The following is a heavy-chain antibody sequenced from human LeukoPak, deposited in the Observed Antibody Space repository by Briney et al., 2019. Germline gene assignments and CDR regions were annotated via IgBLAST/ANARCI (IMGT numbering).Heavy chain of an antibody. V-gene: IGHV3-23*01. CDR3: AKGGPFSTSSQKYFDP. Sequence: GGSLRLSCAASGFTFSTYWMTWVRQAPGKGLEWVSSISGSGGEIHYADSVKGRFTISRDNSKNTVYLQMNSLRDEDTAVFYCAKGGPFSTSSQKYFDPWGQGSLVIVS. J-gene: IGHJ5*02. CDR2: ISGSGGEI. D-gene: IGHD6-6*01. CDR1: GFTFSTYW.